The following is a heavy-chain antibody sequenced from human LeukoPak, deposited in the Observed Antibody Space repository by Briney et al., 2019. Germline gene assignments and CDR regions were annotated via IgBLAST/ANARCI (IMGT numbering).Heavy chain of an antibody. D-gene: IGHD5-18*01. V-gene: IGHV3-48*01. CDR2: ISSSSGTI. J-gene: IGHJ4*02. CDR1: GFIFSNYN. Sequence: GGSLRLSFAASGFIFSNYNMNWVRQTPGKGLEWLSYISSSSGTIYYADSVKGRFTISGDNAKNSLYLQMNSLRAEDTAVYYCARALGYSYGYAVDDWGQETLVTVSS. CDR3: ARALGYSYGYAVDD.